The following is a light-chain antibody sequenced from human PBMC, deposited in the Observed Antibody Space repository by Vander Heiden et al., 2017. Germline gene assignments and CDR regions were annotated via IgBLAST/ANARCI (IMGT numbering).Light chain of an antibody. J-gene: IGKJ1*01. CDR3: QQYSDSLRT. V-gene: IGKV3-20*01. CDR1: QCISRTK. CDR2: GAS. Sequence: EIVFTQSSRPLSLSPGERATLPRRPSQCISRTKLAWYQQKPGQAPRLLIYGASSRATGIPDRFRGSGSGTDFTLTISRLEPDDFAVFYCQQYSDSLRTFGQGTKVEIK.